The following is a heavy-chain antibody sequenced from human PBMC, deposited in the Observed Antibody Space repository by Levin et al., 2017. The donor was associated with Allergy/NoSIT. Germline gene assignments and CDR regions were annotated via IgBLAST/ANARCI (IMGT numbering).Heavy chain of an antibody. J-gene: IGHJ4*02. CDR1: GGSISSSSYY. Sequence: SETLSLTCTVSGGSISSSSYYWGWIRQPPGKGLEWIGSIYYSGSTYYNPSLKSRVTISVDTSKNQFSLKLSSVTAADTAVYYCARVMTTVTTPYYFDYWGQGTLVTVSS. CDR2: IYYSGST. V-gene: IGHV4-39*01. D-gene: IGHD4-11*01. CDR3: ARVMTTVTTPYYFDY.